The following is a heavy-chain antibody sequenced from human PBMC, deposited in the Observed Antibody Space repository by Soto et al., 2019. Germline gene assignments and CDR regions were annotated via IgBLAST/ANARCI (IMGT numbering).Heavy chain of an antibody. V-gene: IGHV4-4*02. CDR3: ARDLGTGTDY. Sequence: QVQLQESGPGLVKPSVTLSLTCAVSGDSITSSNWWSLVRQAPGKGLEWIGEIYHSGATTYHPSLKSRATISVDPSTNHFSLKMTSVTAADTAVYFCARDLGTGTDYWGRGTLVAVAS. J-gene: IGHJ4*02. CDR1: GDSITSSNW. CDR2: IYHSGAT.